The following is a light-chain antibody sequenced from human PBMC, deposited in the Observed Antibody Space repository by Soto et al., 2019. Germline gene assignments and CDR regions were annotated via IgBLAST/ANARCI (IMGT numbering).Light chain of an antibody. V-gene: IGKV1-13*02. CDR1: QDISSS. CDR2: GAS. CDR3: RQTKSYPST. Sequence: AIQLTQSPSSLSASVGDRVTITCRASQDISSSLAWYQQKAGKAPKLLIYGASILQSGVPSGFRGSGFGTDFTLTISSLRAEDFAIYFCRQTKSYPSTFGGGTKVDIK. J-gene: IGKJ4*01.